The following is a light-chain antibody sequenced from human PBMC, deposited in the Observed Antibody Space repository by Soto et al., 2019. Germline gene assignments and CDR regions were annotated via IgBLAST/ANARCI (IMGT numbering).Light chain of an antibody. CDR2: EVG. V-gene: IGLV2-14*01. CDR1: SSDVGAYNY. Sequence: QSALTQPASVSGSPGQSITISCAGTSSDVGAYNYVSWYQQHPGKAPKLVIYEVGDRPSGVSNRFSGSKSGNTASLTISGLQAEDAADYYCSSYTSSTTQVFGGGTKVTVL. CDR3: SSYTSSTTQV. J-gene: IGLJ3*02.